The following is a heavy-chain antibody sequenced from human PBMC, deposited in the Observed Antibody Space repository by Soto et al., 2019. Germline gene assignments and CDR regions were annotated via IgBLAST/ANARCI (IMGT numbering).Heavy chain of an antibody. V-gene: IGHV4-34*01. D-gene: IGHD4-17*01. CDR3: ERVNRGDYIPTFSLRGMDV. Sequence: SETLSLTCAVYGGSFSGYYWSWIRQPPGKGLEWIGEINHSGTTNYNPSLKSRVTISVDTSKNQFSLKLNSVTAADTAVFYCERVNRGDYIPTFSLRGMDVWGQGTTVTVSS. CDR1: GGSFSGYY. CDR2: INHSGTT. J-gene: IGHJ6*02.